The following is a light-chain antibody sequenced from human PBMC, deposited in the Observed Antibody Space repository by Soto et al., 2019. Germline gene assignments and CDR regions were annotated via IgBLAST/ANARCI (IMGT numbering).Light chain of an antibody. CDR3: QVWTSSGALS. V-gene: IGLV3-21*02. CDR1: DIGGRS. Sequence: SYELTQPPSVSVAPGQTAKITCGGSDIGGRSVHWYQQKPGQAPVLVVYDDFDRPVGIPDRISGSKSGNTATLTITRVEVGDEADYYCQVWTSSGALSFGGGTKLTVL. CDR2: DDF. J-gene: IGLJ2*01.